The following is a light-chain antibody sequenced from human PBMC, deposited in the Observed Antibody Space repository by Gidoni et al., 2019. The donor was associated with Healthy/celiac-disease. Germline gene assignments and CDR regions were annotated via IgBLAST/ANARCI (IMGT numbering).Light chain of an antibody. CDR2: DAS. V-gene: IGKV1-33*01. J-gene: IGKJ3*01. Sequence: DIQMTQSPSSLSASVGYRVTITCQASQDISNYLNWYQQKPGKAPKLLIYDASNLETGVPSRFSGSGSGTDFTFTISSLQPEDIATYYCQQYDNLPLFTFGPGTKVDIK. CDR3: QQYDNLPLFT. CDR1: QDISNY.